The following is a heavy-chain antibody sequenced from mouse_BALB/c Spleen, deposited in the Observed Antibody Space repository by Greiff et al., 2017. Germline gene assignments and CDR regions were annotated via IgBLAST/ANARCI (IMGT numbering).Heavy chain of an antibody. CDR2: ISSGGST. J-gene: IGHJ1*01. D-gene: IGHD2-4*01. Sequence: EVQRVESGGGLVKPGGSLKLSCAASGFTFSSYAMSWVRQTPEKRLEWVASISSGGSTYYPDSVKGRFTISRDNARNILYLQMSSLRSEDTAMYYCARPYYDYDGRYWYFDVWGAGTTVTVSS. CDR3: ARPYYDYDGRYWYFDV. CDR1: GFTFSSYA. V-gene: IGHV5-6-5*01.